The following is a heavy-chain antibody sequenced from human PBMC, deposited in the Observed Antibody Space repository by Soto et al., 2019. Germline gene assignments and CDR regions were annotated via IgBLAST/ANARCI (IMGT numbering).Heavy chain of an antibody. V-gene: IGHV3-48*01. J-gene: IGHJ5*02. CDR3: TRDGS. CDR2: ISDSGSTI. D-gene: IGHD5-12*01. Sequence: EVQLVESGGGLVQPGGSLRLSCAASGFPLSSYAMNWVRQTPDKGLEWLSYISDSGSTIHYADSVKGRFTISRDNAKNSLYLQMNSLRADDTAVYYCTRDGSWGQGTLVTVSS. CDR1: GFPLSSYA.